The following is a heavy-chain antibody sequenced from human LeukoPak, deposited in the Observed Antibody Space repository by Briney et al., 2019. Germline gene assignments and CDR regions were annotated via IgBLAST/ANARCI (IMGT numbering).Heavy chain of an antibody. D-gene: IGHD6-6*01. V-gene: IGHV4-34*01. CDR2: INHSGST. CDR3: ARGRVIAARLRFRRYYFDY. CDR1: GGSINYYY. Sequence: PSETLSLTCTVSGGSINYYYWSWIRQPPGKGLEWIGEINHSGSTNYNPSLKSRVTISVDTSKNQFSLKLSSVTAADTAVYYCARGRVIAARLRFRRYYFDYWGQGTLVTVSS. J-gene: IGHJ4*02.